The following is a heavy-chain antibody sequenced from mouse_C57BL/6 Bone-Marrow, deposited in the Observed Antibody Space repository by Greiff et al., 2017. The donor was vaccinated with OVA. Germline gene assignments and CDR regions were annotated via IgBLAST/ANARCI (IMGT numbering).Heavy chain of an antibody. Sequence: EVKVVESGGGLVQPGGSLKLSCAASGFTFSSYDMSWVRQTPDKRLEWVATISSGGSYTYYPDSVKGRFIISRDNAKNTLYLQMSSLKSEDTAMYYCAKPYYSKGFAYWGQGTLVTVSA. J-gene: IGHJ3*01. D-gene: IGHD2-5*01. CDR3: AKPYYSKGFAY. V-gene: IGHV5-6*03. CDR1: GFTFSSYD. CDR2: ISSGGSYT.